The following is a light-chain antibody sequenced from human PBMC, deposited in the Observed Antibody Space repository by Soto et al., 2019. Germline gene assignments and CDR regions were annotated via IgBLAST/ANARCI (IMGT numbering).Light chain of an antibody. J-gene: IGKJ1*01. V-gene: IGKV3-20*01. Sequence: IVLTQSPGTLSLSPLYRATLYFRASQSVSSSNLAWYQQKRGQSPRLLIYGASNRATGIPDRFSGSGSGTDFTLTISRLEPEDFAVYYCQQYGSSGTFGQGTKVDIK. CDR1: QSVSSSN. CDR3: QQYGSSGT. CDR2: GAS.